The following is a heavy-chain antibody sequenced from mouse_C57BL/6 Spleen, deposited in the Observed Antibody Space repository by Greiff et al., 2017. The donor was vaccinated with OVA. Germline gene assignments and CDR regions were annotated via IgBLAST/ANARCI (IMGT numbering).Heavy chain of an antibody. CDR2: IHPNSGST. CDR1: GYTFTSYW. V-gene: IGHV1-64*01. Sequence: QVQLQQPGAELVKPGASVKLSCKASGYTFTSYWMHWVKQRPGQVLEWIGMIHPNSGSTNYNEKFKSKATLTVDKSSSTAYMQLSSLTSEDSAVYYCARWIVATEGFAYWGQGTLVTVSA. J-gene: IGHJ3*01. CDR3: ARWIVATEGFAY. D-gene: IGHD1-1*01.